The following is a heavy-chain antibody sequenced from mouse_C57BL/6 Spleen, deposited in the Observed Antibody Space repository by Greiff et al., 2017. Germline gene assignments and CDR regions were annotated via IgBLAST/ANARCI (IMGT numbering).Heavy chain of an antibody. J-gene: IGHJ1*03. Sequence: QVQLQQPGAGLVKPGASVKLSCKASGYTFTSYWMHWVKQKPGQGLEWIGMIHPNGGSTNYNEKIKSKATLTVDKSSSTAYMQLSSLTSEDSAVYYCPTRDYSNDEGDFDVWGTGTTVTVSA. CDR1: GYTFTSYW. CDR2: IHPNGGST. D-gene: IGHD2-12*01. V-gene: IGHV1-64*01. CDR3: PTRDYSNDEGDFDV.